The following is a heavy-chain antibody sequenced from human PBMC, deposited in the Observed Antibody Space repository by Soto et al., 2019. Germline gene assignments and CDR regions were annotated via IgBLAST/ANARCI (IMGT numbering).Heavy chain of an antibody. D-gene: IGHD3-9*01. J-gene: IGHJ6*03. CDR1: GGSISSSSYY. Sequence: PSETLSLTCTVSGGSISSSSYYWGWIRQPPGRGLEWIGSIYYSGSTYYNPSLKSRVTISVDTSKNQFSLKLSSVTAADTAVYYCARRTPVLRYFDWLLPEAGEYYYYMDVWGKGTTVTVSS. V-gene: IGHV4-39*01. CDR2: IYYSGST. CDR3: ARRTPVLRYFDWLLPEAGEYYYYMDV.